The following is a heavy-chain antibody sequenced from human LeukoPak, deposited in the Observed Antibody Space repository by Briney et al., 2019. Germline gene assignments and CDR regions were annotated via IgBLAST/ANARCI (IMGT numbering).Heavy chain of an antibody. J-gene: IGHJ6*02. CDR3: ARDRTSLGFGELLRAYYYYYGMDV. V-gene: IGHV1-18*01. Sequence: ASVKVSCKASGYTFTSYGISWVRQAPGQGLEWMGWISAYNGNTNYAQKLQGRVTMTTDTSTSTAYMELRSLRSDDTAVYYCARDRTSLGFGELLRAYYYYYGMDVWGQGTTVTVSS. CDR1: GYTFTSYG. CDR2: ISAYNGNT. D-gene: IGHD3-10*01.